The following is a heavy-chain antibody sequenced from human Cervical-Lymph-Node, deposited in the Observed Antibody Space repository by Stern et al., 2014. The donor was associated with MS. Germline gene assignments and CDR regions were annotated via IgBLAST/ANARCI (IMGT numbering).Heavy chain of an antibody. D-gene: IGHD2-15*01. Sequence: EVQLVESGGGLVKPGGSLRLSCAASGFTFSSYSMNWVRQAPGKGLEWVASIRSGGSYRYYADSLKGRFTISRDNAKNSLYLQMNSLRAEDTAVYYCARGRGGSYRYYFDYWGQGTLVTVSS. CDR3: ARGRGGSYRYYFDY. V-gene: IGHV3-21*01. CDR1: GFTFSSYS. CDR2: IRSGGSYR. J-gene: IGHJ4*02.